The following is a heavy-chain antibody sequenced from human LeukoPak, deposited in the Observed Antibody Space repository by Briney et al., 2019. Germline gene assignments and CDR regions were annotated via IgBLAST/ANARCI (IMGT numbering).Heavy chain of an antibody. J-gene: IGHJ4*02. V-gene: IGHV3-48*01. CDR1: GFTFSEYT. D-gene: IGHD4-17*01. CDR2: ISTASSAL. Sequence: PGGSLRLSCAASGFTFSEYTMNWVRQAPGKGLEWLSYISTASSALDYADSVKGRFTISRDNAKNSLYLQMNSLRAADTAVYYCARSLHGDNAVYWGQGTLVTVSS. CDR3: ARSLHGDNAVY.